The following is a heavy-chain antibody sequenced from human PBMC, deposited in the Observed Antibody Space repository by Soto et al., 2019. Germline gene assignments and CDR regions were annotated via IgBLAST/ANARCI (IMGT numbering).Heavy chain of an antibody. CDR3: AKKVNSGSGSQYFDY. Sequence: GESLKISCKGSGYNFTSYWIGWVRQMPGKGLEWMGIFYPGDSDTRYSPSFQGHVTISADKSTSTAYLQMNSLRAEDTAIYYCAKKVNSGSGSQYFDYWGQGTLVTVSS. V-gene: IGHV5-51*01. D-gene: IGHD3-10*01. CDR2: FYPGDSDT. J-gene: IGHJ4*02. CDR1: GYNFTSYW.